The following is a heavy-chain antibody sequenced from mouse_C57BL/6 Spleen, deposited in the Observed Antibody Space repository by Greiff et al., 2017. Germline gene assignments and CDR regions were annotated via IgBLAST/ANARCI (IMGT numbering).Heavy chain of an antibody. D-gene: IGHD2-4*01. V-gene: IGHV2-4*01. CDR1: GFSLTSYG. CDR3: AKSYDYDGAWFAY. CDR2: IWSGGST. J-gene: IGHJ3*01. Sequence: VQLQQSGPGLVQPSQSLSITCTASGFSLTSYGVHWVRQPPGKGLEWLGVIWSGGSTDYNAAFISRLSISKDNSNSQIFFKMNSLQADDTAIYYCAKSYDYDGAWFAYWGQGTLVTVSA.